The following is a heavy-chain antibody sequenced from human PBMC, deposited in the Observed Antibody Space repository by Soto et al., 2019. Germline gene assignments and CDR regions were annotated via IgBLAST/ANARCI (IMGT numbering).Heavy chain of an antibody. Sequence: SETLSLTCTVSGGSISSSSYYWGWIRQPPGKGLEWIGCIYYSGSTYYNPSLKSRVTISVDTSKNQFSLKLSSVTAADTAVYYCASRGCSGGSCYLFDYWGQGTLVTVSS. CDR1: GGSISSSSYY. CDR3: ASRGCSGGSCYLFDY. J-gene: IGHJ4*02. V-gene: IGHV4-39*01. CDR2: IYYSGST. D-gene: IGHD2-15*01.